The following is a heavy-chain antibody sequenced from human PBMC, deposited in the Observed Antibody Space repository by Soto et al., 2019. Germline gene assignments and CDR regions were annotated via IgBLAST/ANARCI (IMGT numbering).Heavy chain of an antibody. V-gene: IGHV3-33*01. D-gene: IGHD6-13*01. Sequence: QVQLVESGGGVVQPGRSLRLSCAASGFTFSSYGMHWVRQAPGKGLEWVAVIWYDGSNKYYADSVKGRFTISRDNSKNTLYLQMNSLRAEDTAVYYCAREMAAAVSVGPWGQGTLVTVSS. CDR1: GFTFSSYG. CDR3: AREMAAAVSVGP. J-gene: IGHJ5*02. CDR2: IWYDGSNK.